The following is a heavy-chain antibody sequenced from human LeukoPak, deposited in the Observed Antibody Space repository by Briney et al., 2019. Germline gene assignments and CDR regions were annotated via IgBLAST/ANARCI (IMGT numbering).Heavy chain of an antibody. CDR3: ARVVTMTPPNWYFDL. J-gene: IGHJ2*01. Sequence: GASVKVSCKASGYTFISYYMHWVRQAPGQGLEWMGIINPSGGSTSYAQKFQGRVTMTRDTSTSTVYMELSSLRSEDTAVYYCARVVTMTPPNWYFDLWGRGTLVTVSS. D-gene: IGHD3-22*01. CDR2: INPSGGST. V-gene: IGHV1-46*01. CDR1: GYTFISYY.